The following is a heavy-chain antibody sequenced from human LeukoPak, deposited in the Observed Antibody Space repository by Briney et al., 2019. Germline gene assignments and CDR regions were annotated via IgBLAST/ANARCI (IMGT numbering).Heavy chain of an antibody. V-gene: IGHV1-18*01. CDR1: GYTFSSYG. D-gene: IGHD3-22*01. J-gene: IGHJ4*02. CDR3: ARDAAEDYYDSSGSFDY. Sequence: ASVKVSCKASGYTFSSYGISWVRQAPGQGLEWMGWISAYNGNTNYAQKLQGRVTMTTDPSTSTAYMELRSLRSDDTAVYYCARDAAEDYYDSSGSFDYWGQGTLVTVSS. CDR2: ISAYNGNT.